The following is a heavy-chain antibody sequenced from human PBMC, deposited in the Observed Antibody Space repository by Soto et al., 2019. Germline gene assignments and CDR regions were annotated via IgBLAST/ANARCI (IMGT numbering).Heavy chain of an antibody. CDR3: ARVAPYSSSWYVIYYYGMDV. V-gene: IGHV4-4*02. CDR1: GGSISSSNW. J-gene: IGHJ6*02. CDR2: IYHSGST. D-gene: IGHD6-13*01. Sequence: PSETLSLTCAVSGGSISSSNWWSWVRQPPGKGLEWIGEIYHSGSTNYNPSLKSRVTISVDKSKNQFSLKLSSVTAADTAVYYCARVAPYSSSWYVIYYYGMDVWGQGTTVTVSS.